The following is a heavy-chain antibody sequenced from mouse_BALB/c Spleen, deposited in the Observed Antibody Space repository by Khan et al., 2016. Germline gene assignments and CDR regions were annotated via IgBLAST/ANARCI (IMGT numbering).Heavy chain of an antibody. CDR3: AREGWLRGCFDY. CDR1: GYTFTSYT. Sequence: QVQLQQSGAELARPGASVKMSCKASGYTFTSYTMFWVKQRPGQGLEWLGYVNPSNDYTDYNQKFKDKATLTADKSSSTAYMQLNSLTSEDSAVYYCAREGWLRGCFDYWGQGTTLTVSS. V-gene: IGHV1-4*01. D-gene: IGHD2-2*01. CDR2: VNPSNDYT. J-gene: IGHJ2*01.